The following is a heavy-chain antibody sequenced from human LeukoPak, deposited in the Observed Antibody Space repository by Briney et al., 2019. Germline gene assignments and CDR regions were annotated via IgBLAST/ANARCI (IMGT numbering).Heavy chain of an antibody. CDR1: GLNFDDSA. CDR2: ISADGGST. J-gene: IGHJ4*02. CDR3: AKESGKFDY. Sequence: GGALRLSCVASGLNFDDSAMHWVRQAPGEGLEWVSLISADGGSTFSADSVKGRFIISRDNSKNSLYLQMNSLRSEDTAMYYCAKESGKFDYWGQGTLVAVSS. V-gene: IGHV3-43*02.